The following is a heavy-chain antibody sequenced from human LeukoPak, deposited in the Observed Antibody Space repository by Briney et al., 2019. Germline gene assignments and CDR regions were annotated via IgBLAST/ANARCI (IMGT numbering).Heavy chain of an antibody. V-gene: IGHV3-21*01. J-gene: IGHJ3*02. Sequence: GGSLRLSCAASGFTFSSYSMNWVRQAPGKGLEWVSSISSSSSYIYYADSVKGRFTISRDNDKNSLYLQVNSLRAEDTAVYYCARSCRLGAFDIWGQGTMVTVSS. CDR1: GFTFSSYS. CDR3: ARSCRLGAFDI. D-gene: IGHD6-13*01. CDR2: ISSSSSYI.